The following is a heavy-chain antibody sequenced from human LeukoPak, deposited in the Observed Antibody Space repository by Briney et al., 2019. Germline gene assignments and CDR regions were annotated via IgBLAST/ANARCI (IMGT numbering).Heavy chain of an antibody. D-gene: IGHD4-17*01. CDR3: AKMKQAYYGDYALDY. CDR2: ISYDGSNK. J-gene: IGHJ4*02. Sequence: PGGSLRLSCAASGFTFSSYGMHWVRQAPGKGLEWVAVISYDGSNKYYADSVKGRFTISRDNSKNTLYLQMNSLRAEDTAVYYCAKMKQAYYGDYALDYWGQGTLVTVSS. V-gene: IGHV3-30*18. CDR1: GFTFSSYG.